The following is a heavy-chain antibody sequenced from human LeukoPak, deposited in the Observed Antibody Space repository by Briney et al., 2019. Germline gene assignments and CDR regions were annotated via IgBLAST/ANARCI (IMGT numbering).Heavy chain of an antibody. CDR2: ITGSGDST. Sequence: GGSLRLSCAPSRFTSSSYAMTCGRQAPGKGLEWVSVITGSGDSTYYADSVKGRFTISRDNSKNTLYLQMKSLGAEDTALYYCAKDSTHDYSYNYKDAWGKGTTVTVTS. J-gene: IGHJ6*03. CDR1: RFTSSSYA. CDR3: AKDSTHDYSYNYKDA. D-gene: IGHD5/OR15-5a*01. V-gene: IGHV3-23*01.